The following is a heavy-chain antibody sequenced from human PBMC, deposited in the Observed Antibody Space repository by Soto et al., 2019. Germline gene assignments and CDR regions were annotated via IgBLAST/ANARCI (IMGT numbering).Heavy chain of an antibody. J-gene: IGHJ4*02. CDR1: GDSVSTSNW. D-gene: IGHD4-17*01. CDR3: ARSDGGNSFFEY. CDR2: IYHGGTT. Sequence: WETLSLTCAVSGDSVSTSNWWSWVRQPPGNGLEWIGEIYHGGTTNYNPSLKSRVTLSVDKSKNQFSLRLTSVTAADTAVYYCARSDGGNSFFEYWGQGTLVTVSS. V-gene: IGHV4-4*02.